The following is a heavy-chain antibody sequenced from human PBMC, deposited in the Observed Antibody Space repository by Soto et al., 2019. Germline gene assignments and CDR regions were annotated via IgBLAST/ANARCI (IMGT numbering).Heavy chain of an antibody. J-gene: IGHJ4*02. V-gene: IGHV5-51*01. CDR2: IYPGDSDT. CDR3: ARGGCSGGSCRYFDY. D-gene: IGHD2-15*01. Sequence: ESLKISCKGSGYSFTSYWIGWVRQMPGKGLEWMGIIYPGDSDTRYSPSFQGQVTISADKSISTAYLQWSSLKASDPAMYYCARGGCSGGSCRYFDYWGQGTLVTVSS. CDR1: GYSFTSYW.